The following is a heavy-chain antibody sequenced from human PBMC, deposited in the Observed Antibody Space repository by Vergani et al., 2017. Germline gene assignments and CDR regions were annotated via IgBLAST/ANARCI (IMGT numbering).Heavy chain of an antibody. Sequence: VQLVESGGGIVKPGGSLRLSCVVSGFTSSYYGMHWVRQAPGKGLEWVEVISYDGKQKYYADSVKGRFTISRDNSKSTLYLQMNSLRTEDTAVYYWATKSCGTHGWQIGYFREWGEGTLVTVSS. CDR2: ISYDGKQK. J-gene: IGHJ1*01. D-gene: IGHD2-15*01. V-gene: IGHV3-30*03. CDR3: ATKSCGTHGWQIGYFRE. CDR1: GFTSSYYG.